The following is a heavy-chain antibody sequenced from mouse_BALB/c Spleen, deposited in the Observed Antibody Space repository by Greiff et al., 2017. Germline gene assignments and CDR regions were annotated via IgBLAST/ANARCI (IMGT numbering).Heavy chain of an antibody. CDR3: ARNYRYDVRVWDYYAMDY. Sequence: EVMLVESGPGLVKPSQSLSLTCTVTGYSITSDYAWNWIRQFPGNKLEWMGYISYSGSTSYNPSLKSRISITRDTSKNQFFLQLNSVTTEDTATYYCARNYRYDVRVWDYYAMDYWGQGTSVTVSS. CDR1: GYSITSDYA. D-gene: IGHD2-14*01. CDR2: ISYSGST. V-gene: IGHV3-2*02. J-gene: IGHJ4*01.